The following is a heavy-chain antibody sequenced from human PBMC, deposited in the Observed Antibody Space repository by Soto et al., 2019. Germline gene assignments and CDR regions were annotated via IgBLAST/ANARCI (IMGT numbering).Heavy chain of an antibody. Sequence: QVQLVESGGGVVQPGRSLRLSCAASGFTFSSYGMHWVRQAPGKGLEWVAVISYDGSNKYYADSVKGRFTISRDNSKNTLYLQMNSLRAEDTAVYYCAKEVTTSLAGYYYYYYGMDVW. CDR3: AKEVTTSLAGYYYYYYGMDV. D-gene: IGHD4-4*01. CDR1: GFTFSSYG. V-gene: IGHV3-30*18. J-gene: IGHJ6*01. CDR2: ISYDGSNK.